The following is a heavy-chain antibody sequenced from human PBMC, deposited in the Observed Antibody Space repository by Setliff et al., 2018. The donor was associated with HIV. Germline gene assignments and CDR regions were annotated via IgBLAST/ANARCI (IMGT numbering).Heavy chain of an antibody. CDR1: GYTFTSYA. Sequence: ASVKVSCKASGYTFTSYAMHWVRQAPGQRLEWMGWINAGNGNTQYSQKFRGRVTMTRDTSANTVFMQMSSLRSEDTSIFYCAMTKMIYYFDYWGPGTLVTVSS. J-gene: IGHJ4*02. CDR3: AMTKMIYYFDY. CDR2: INAGNGNT. D-gene: IGHD3-16*01. V-gene: IGHV1-3*01.